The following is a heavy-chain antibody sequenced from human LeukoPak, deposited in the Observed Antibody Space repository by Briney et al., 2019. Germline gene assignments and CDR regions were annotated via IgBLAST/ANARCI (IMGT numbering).Heavy chain of an antibody. D-gene: IGHD5-12*01. V-gene: IGHV3-30*02. CDR3: ATGRDSGYTFDDY. J-gene: IGHJ4*02. CDR1: GFTFSSYG. CDR2: IRYDGSNK. Sequence: GGSLRLSCAASGFTFSSYGMHWVRQAPGKGLEWVAFIRYDGSNKYYADSVKGRFTISRDNSKNTLYLQMNSLRAEDTAVYYCATGRDSGYTFDDYWGQGTLVTVSS.